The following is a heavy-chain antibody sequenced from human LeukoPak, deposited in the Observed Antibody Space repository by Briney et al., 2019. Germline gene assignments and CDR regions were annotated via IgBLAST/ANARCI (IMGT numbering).Heavy chain of an antibody. CDR2: IYHSGST. J-gene: IGHJ4*02. D-gene: IGHD2-8*01. CDR1: GYSISSGYY. V-gene: IGHV4-38-2*02. CDR3: ASLKVHAIWDY. Sequence: SETLSLTCSVSGYSISSGYYWGWIRQPPGKGLEWIGSIYHSGSTYYNPSLKSRVTISVDTSKNQFSLKLRSVTAADTAVYYCASLKVHAIWDYWGQGTLVTVSS.